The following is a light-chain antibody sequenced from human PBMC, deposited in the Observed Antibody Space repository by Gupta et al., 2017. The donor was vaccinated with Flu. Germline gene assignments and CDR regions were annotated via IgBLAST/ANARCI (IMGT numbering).Light chain of an antibody. CDR3: QSADSTTHVV. CDR1: ALPKQY. J-gene: IGLJ2*01. V-gene: IGLV3-25*02. Sequence: SYELTQPPSVSVSPGQTARITCSGDALPKQYAYWYQQKPGQAPVLVIYKDSERPSGIPERFSGSSSGTTVTFTISGVQAEDEADYYCQSADSTTHVVFGGGTKLTVL. CDR2: KDS.